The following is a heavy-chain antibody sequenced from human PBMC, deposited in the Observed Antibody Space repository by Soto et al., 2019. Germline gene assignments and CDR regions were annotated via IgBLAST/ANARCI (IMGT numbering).Heavy chain of an antibody. CDR1: AFTFSNAW. CDR3: TTGSS. J-gene: IGHJ4*02. CDR2: IKSKTDGGTT. V-gene: IGHV3-15*01. Sequence: GGPLRLSCEAPAFTFSNAWLTWVRQAPGKGLEWVGRIKSKTDGGTTDYASPVKGRFTISRDDSKNMLYLQMNSLKTEDRAAYYCTTGSSRGQGTQVTVS.